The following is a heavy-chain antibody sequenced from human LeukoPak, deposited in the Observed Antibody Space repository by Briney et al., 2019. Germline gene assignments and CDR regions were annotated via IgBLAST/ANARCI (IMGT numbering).Heavy chain of an antibody. J-gene: IGHJ4*02. CDR3: ADYRKPQGLDY. Sequence: RGSLRLSCEVSEFPFGIYAMAWVRQAPGQGLEWVSAIDATGSDKYYTDSVKGRFTISRDNSKNTVYLQMNSLRVEDTAVYYCADYRKPQGLDYWGQGTLVTVSS. CDR2: IDATGSDK. V-gene: IGHV3-23*01. CDR1: EFPFGIYA. D-gene: IGHD1-14*01.